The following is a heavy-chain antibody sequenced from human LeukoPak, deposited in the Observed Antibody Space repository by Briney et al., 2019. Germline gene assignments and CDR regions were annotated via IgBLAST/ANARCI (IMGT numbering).Heavy chain of an antibody. D-gene: IGHD6-13*01. V-gene: IGHV3-30*04. CDR2: ISYDGSNK. CDR1: GFTFSSYA. Sequence: GGSLRLSCAAPGFTFSSYAMHWVRQAPGKGLEWVAVISYDGSNKYYADSVKGRFTISRDNSKNTLYLQMNSLRAEDTAVYYCARDSPFYSSSWYADLDYWGQGTLVTASS. CDR3: ARDSPFYSSSWYADLDY. J-gene: IGHJ4*02.